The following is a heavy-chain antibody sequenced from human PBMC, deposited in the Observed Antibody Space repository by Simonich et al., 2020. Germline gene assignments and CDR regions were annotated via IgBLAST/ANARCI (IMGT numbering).Heavy chain of an antibody. CDR2: SKPNRGGT. J-gene: IGHJ6*03. CDR1: GYTFTGYY. D-gene: IGHD3-3*01. CDR3: ARGGVQYYYYYMDV. Sequence: QVQLVQSGAEVKKPGASVKVSCKASGYTFTGYYMHWVREAHGQGLEWMGWSKPNRGGTNDAKKFQGRVTMTRDTSISTAYMELSRLRSDDTAVYYCARGGVQYYYYYMDVWGKGTTVTVSS. V-gene: IGHV1-2*02.